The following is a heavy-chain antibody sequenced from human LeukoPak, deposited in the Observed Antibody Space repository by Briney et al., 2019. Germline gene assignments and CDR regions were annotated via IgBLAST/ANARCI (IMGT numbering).Heavy chain of an antibody. CDR3: ARDLESEAAADNVGVAFDI. CDR1: GGTFSSYA. CDR2: IIPIFGSA. V-gene: IGHV1-69*05. D-gene: IGHD6-13*01. Sequence: SVKVSCKASGGTFSSYAISWVRQAPGQGLEWMGGIIPIFGSANYAQMFQGRGTITTDEDKSKAYMELSSMRSEDKAVYYCARDLESEAAADNVGVAFDIWGQGTMVTVSS. J-gene: IGHJ3*02.